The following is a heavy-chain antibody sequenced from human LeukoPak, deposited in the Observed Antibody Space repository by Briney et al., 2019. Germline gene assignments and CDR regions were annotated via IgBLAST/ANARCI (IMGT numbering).Heavy chain of an antibody. CDR1: GYTFTGYY. Sequence: ASVTVSCKASGYTFTGYYMHWVRQAPGQGLEWMGRINPNSGGTNYARKFQGRVTMTRDTSISTAYMELSRLRSDDTAVYYCARGPNYYDSSGLAFDIWGQGTMVTVSS. J-gene: IGHJ3*02. V-gene: IGHV1-2*06. D-gene: IGHD3-22*01. CDR2: INPNSGGT. CDR3: ARGPNYYDSSGLAFDI.